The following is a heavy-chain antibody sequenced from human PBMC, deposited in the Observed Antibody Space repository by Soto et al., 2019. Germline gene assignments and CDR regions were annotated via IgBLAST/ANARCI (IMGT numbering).Heavy chain of an antibody. Sequence: ASVKVSCKASGYTLTSYGISWVRQAPGQGLEWMGWISAYNGNTNYAQKLQGRVTMTTDTSTSTAYMELRSLRSDDTAVYYCARQGVYSSGWYYFDYWGQGTLVTVSS. CDR2: ISAYNGNT. CDR1: GYTLTSYG. J-gene: IGHJ4*02. D-gene: IGHD6-19*01. V-gene: IGHV1-18*01. CDR3: ARQGVYSSGWYYFDY.